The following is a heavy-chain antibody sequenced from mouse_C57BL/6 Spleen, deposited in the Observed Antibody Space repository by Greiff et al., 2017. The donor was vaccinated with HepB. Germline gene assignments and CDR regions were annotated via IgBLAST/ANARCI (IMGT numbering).Heavy chain of an antibody. CDR1: GFTFSDYG. V-gene: IGHV5-17*01. Sequence: EVKLMESGGGLVKPGGSLKLSCAASGFTFSDYGMHWVRQAPEKGLEWVAYISSGSSTIYYADTVKGRFTISRDNAKNTLFLQMTSLRSEDTAMYYCARNPSYDGYLAWFAYWGQGTLVTVSA. CDR2: ISSGSSTI. CDR3: ARNPSYDGYLAWFAY. D-gene: IGHD2-3*01. J-gene: IGHJ3*01.